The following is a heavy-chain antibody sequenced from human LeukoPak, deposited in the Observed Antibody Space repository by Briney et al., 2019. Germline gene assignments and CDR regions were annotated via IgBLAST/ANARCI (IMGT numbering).Heavy chain of an antibody. CDR3: AKDNAIFGVVIGFFDY. CDR1: GFTFSSYS. V-gene: IGHV3-48*04. J-gene: IGHJ4*02. CDR2: ISSSSSTI. Sequence: GGSLRLSCAASGFTFSSYSMNWVRQAPGKGLEWVSYISSSSSTIYYADSVKGRFTISRDNAKNSLYLQMNSLRAEDTAVYYCAKDNAIFGVVIGFFDYWGQGTLVTVSS. D-gene: IGHD3-3*01.